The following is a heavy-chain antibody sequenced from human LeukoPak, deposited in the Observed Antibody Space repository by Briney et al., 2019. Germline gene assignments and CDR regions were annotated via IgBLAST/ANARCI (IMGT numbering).Heavy chain of an antibody. CDR2: IKQDGSEK. D-gene: IGHD2-2*01. CDR3: ASGGSVVPTAEVDY. J-gene: IGHJ4*02. CDR1: GFTFSNYW. V-gene: IGHV3-7*01. Sequence: PGGALRLSCAASGFTFSNYWMNWVRQAPGKGLEWVANIKQDGSEKYYVDSVKGRFTISRDNAKNSLYLQMNSLRAEDTAVYYCASGGSVVPTAEVDYWGQGSLVTVSS.